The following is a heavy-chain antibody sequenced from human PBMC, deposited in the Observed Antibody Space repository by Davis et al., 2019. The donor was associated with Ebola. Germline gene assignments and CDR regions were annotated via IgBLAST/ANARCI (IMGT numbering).Heavy chain of an antibody. CDR2: INHSGST. CDR1: GGSFSGYY. J-gene: IGHJ5*02. V-gene: IGHV4-34*01. D-gene: IGHD6-13*01. Sequence: PSETLSLTCAVYGGSFSGYYWSWIRQPPGKGLEWIGEINHSGSTNYNPSLKSRVTISVDTSKNQFSLKLSSVTAADTAVYYCARVVSSWYRGWFDPWGQGTLVTVSS. CDR3: ARVVSSWYRGWFDP.